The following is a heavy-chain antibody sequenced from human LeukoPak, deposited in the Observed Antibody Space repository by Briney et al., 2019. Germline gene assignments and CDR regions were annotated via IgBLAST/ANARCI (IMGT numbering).Heavy chain of an antibody. CDR3: ARLRGPTYYYGSGSYYNARISYYYYGMDV. CDR2: INHSGST. J-gene: IGHJ6*02. CDR1: GGSFSGYY. D-gene: IGHD3-10*01. V-gene: IGHV4-34*01. Sequence: PSETLSLTCAVYGGSFSGYYWSWIRQPPGKGLEWIGEINHSGSTNYNPSLKSRVTISVDTSKNQFSLKLSSVTAADTAVYYCARLRGPTYYYGSGSYYNARISYYYYGMDVWGQGTTVTVS.